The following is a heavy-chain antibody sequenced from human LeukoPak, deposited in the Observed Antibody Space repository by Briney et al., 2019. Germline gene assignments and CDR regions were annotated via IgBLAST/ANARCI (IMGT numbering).Heavy chain of an antibody. J-gene: IGHJ4*02. CDR2: ISAYNGNT. D-gene: IGHD5-24*01. CDR1: GYTFTSYG. CDR3: ARDYEGDGYPRLPLDH. V-gene: IGHV1-18*01. Sequence: ASVKVSCKASGYTFTSYGISWVRQAPGQGLEWMGWISAYNGNTNYAQKLQGRVTVTTDTSPSTAYMELRSLRSDDTAVYYCARDYEGDGYPRLPLDHWGQGTLVTVSS.